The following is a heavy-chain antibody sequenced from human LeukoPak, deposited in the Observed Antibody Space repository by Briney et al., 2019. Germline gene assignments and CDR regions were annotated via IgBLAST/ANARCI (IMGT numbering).Heavy chain of an antibody. CDR1: GGSISSGGYY. CDR3: ARYPNGEVFDY. D-gene: IGHD4-17*01. J-gene: IGHJ4*02. CDR2: IYDTGSA. V-gene: IGHV4-61*08. Sequence: SQTLSLTCTVSGGSISSGGYYWSRIRQPPGKGLEWIGYIYDTGSADYNPSLKSRVTISVDTSNNQFSLRLSSVTAADTAVYYCARYPNGEVFDYWGQGTLVTVSS.